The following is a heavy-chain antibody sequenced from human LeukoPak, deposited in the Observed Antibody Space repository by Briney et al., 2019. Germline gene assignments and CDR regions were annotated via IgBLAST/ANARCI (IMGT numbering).Heavy chain of an antibody. D-gene: IGHD2-15*01. J-gene: IGHJ4*02. Sequence: GGSLRLSCAASGFTFSSFEMNWVRQAPGKGLEWVSYISTSGSTTYYADSVKGRFTISRDNAKNSLYLQMNSLRAEDTAVYYCARIHNYNYCSGGTCYSGPFDYWGQGTLVTVSS. CDR3: ARIHNYNYCSGGTCYSGPFDY. V-gene: IGHV3-48*03. CDR1: GFTFSSFE. CDR2: ISTSGSTT.